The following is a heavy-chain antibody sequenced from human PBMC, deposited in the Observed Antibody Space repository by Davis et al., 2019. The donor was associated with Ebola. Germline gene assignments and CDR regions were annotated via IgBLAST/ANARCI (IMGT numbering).Heavy chain of an antibody. CDR2: LHGGNGNT. CDR3: ARGISSWYTAFDI. Sequence: AASVQVSCKASGFILTKYAIHWVRQAPGQRLEWMGWLHGGNGNTKYSQRFQGRVTMTTDTSTSTAYMELRSLRSDDTAVYYCARGISSWYTAFDIWGQGTMVTVSS. CDR1: GFILTKYA. D-gene: IGHD6-13*01. V-gene: IGHV1-3*01. J-gene: IGHJ3*02.